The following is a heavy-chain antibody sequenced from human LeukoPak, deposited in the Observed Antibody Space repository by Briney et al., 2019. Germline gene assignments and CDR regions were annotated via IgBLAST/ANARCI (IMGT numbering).Heavy chain of an antibody. V-gene: IGHV3-74*01. CDR3: ARDFRYGDYVPLLDY. D-gene: IGHD4-17*01. CDR1: GFTFSSYW. CDR2: INSDGSST. J-gene: IGHJ4*02. Sequence: GGSLRLSCAASGFTFSSYWMHWARQAPGKGLVWVSRINSDGSSTSYADSVKGRFTISRDNAKNTLYLQMNSLRAEDTAVYYCARDFRYGDYVPLLDYWGQGTLVTVSS.